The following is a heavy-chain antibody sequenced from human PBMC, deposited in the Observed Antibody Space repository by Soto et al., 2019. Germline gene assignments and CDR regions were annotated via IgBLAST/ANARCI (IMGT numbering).Heavy chain of an antibody. CDR2: THPGNSET. CDR3: ARKYSSGWSVGMDV. CDR1: GYNFANYW. J-gene: IGHJ6*02. V-gene: IGHV5-51*01. Sequence: EMQLVQSGAEVKKPGESLKISCKGSGYNFANYWIVWVRQMPGEGLEWMGITHPGNSETRYNPSFQGQVTISADKSIGSAYLQWSSLKATDTAMYYCARKYSSGWSVGMDVWGQGTKVTVSS. D-gene: IGHD6-19*01.